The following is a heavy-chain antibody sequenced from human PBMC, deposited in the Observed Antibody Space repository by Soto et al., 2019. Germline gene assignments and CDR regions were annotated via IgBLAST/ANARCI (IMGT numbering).Heavy chain of an antibody. J-gene: IGHJ4*01. CDR3: AKGPSSGWYYFDF. D-gene: IGHD6-19*01. Sequence: EVQVLESGGGLVQPGGSLRLSCAASGFTFKNYAMTWVRQAPGKGLEWVSVISDSGAGTYYADSVKGRFTISRDNSKNTLFLQMNSQRAEDTAVYYCAKGPSSGWYYFDFWVHGTLVTVSS. CDR2: ISDSGAGT. V-gene: IGHV3-23*01. CDR1: GFTFKNYA.